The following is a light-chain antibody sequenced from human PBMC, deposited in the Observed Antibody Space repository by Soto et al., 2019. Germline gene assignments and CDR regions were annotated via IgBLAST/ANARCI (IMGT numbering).Light chain of an antibody. CDR2: DVT. CDR3: SSFTSSNTLL. CDR1: SSDVGGYIY. V-gene: IGLV2-14*03. Sequence: QSALTQPASVSGSPGQSITISCTGTSSDVGGYIYVSWHQQHPGTAPTLMIYDVTIRPSGVSHRFSGSKSGNTASLTISNLQAEDEADYYCSSFTSSNTLLFGGGTKLTVL. J-gene: IGLJ2*01.